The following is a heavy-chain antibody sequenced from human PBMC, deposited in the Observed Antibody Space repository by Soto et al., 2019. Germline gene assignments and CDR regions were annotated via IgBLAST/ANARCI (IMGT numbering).Heavy chain of an antibody. CDR2: TYYRSKWYN. CDR1: GDSVSSNSAA. Sequence: SQTLSLTCAISGDSVSSNSAAWNWIRQSPSRGREWLGRTYYRSKWYNDYAVSVKSRITINPDTSKNQFSLQLNSVTPEDTAVYYCARVVGLSFASGSYPFDPWGQGTLVTVSS. J-gene: IGHJ5*02. V-gene: IGHV6-1*01. CDR3: ARVVGLSFASGSYPFDP. D-gene: IGHD3-10*01.